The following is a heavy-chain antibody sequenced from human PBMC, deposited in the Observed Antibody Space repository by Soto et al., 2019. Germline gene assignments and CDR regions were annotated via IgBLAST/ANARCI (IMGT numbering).Heavy chain of an antibody. D-gene: IGHD4-4*01. Sequence: SLRLSCAASGFTFSNYAMHGVRQAPGKGLEWVSGISWNSGTIGYADSVKGRFTISRDNAKNSLYLQMNSLRAEDTALYYCAKDKLYSNYEYYFDHWGQGTLVTVSS. CDR2: ISWNSGTI. V-gene: IGHV3-9*01. J-gene: IGHJ4*02. CDR1: GFTFSNYA. CDR3: AKDKLYSNYEYYFDH.